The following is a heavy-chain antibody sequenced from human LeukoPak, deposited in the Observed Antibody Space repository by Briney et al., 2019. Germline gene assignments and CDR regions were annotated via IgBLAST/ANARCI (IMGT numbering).Heavy chain of an antibody. J-gene: IGHJ4*02. CDR1: GGSISSYY. D-gene: IGHD3-22*01. Sequence: SETLSLTCTVSGGSISSYYWSWIRQPPGKGLEWIGYIYYSGSTNYNPSLKSRVTISVDTSKNQFSLKLSSVTAADTAVYYCARTTYYYDSSGYLFDYWGQGTLVTVSS. V-gene: IGHV4-59*01. CDR3: ARTTYYYDSSGYLFDY. CDR2: IYYSGST.